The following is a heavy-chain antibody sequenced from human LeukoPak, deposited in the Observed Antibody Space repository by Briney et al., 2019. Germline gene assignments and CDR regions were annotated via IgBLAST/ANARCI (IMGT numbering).Heavy chain of an antibody. D-gene: IGHD6-19*01. CDR3: ASAIAVADAFDI. CDR1: GYTFTSYG. CDR2: ISADNGNT. J-gene: IGHJ3*02. Sequence: ASVKVSCKASGYTFTSYGISWVRQAPGQGLEWMGWISADNGNTNYAQKLQGRVTMTTDTSTSTAYMELRSLRSDDTAVYYCASAIAVADAFDIWGQGTMVTVSS. V-gene: IGHV1-18*01.